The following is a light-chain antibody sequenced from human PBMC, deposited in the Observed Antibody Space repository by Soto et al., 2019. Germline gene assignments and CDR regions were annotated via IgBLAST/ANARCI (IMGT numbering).Light chain of an antibody. V-gene: IGLV2-14*01. CDR1: XXXVXSYNY. CDR2: EVS. CDR3: SSFTSRSTFNYV. J-gene: IGLJ1*01. Sequence: QSAXTXPAXVSGSXXXXXXXXXXGTXXXVXSYNYISWYQQYPGTAPKIMIYEVSRLPSGVSHRFSGSKSGNTASLTISGLQPEDEADYYCSSFTSRSTFNYVFGTGTKVTVL.